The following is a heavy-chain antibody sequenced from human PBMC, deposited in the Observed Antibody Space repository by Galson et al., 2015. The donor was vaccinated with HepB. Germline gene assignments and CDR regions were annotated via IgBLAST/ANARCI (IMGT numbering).Heavy chain of an antibody. D-gene: IGHD1-20*01. CDR3: AKVRYNWNPLIS. CDR1: GFTFKNYA. CDR2: ISGSGDYS. J-gene: IGHJ4*02. Sequence: SLRLSCAASGFTFKNYAMSWVRQAPGKGLDWVSGISGSGDYSEYADSVKGRFTISRDNSMNTLCLQMSSLRAEDTAVYYCAKVRYNWNPLISWGQGTLVTVSS. V-gene: IGHV3-23*01.